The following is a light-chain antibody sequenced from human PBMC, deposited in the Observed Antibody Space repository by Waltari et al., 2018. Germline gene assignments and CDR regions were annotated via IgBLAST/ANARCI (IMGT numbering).Light chain of an antibody. J-gene: IGLJ3*02. V-gene: IGLV2-11*01. CDR1: RSDIGAYKY. CDR2: HVN. Sequence: QSALTQPRSVSGSPGQSVTISCTGSRSDIGAYKYVSWYQQHPGKAPRPIIYHVNKRPTGVTDRFAGPKSGNEASLTISGLQADDEADYSCCSYAANYTPNWVFGGGTKLTVL. CDR3: CSYAANYTPNWV.